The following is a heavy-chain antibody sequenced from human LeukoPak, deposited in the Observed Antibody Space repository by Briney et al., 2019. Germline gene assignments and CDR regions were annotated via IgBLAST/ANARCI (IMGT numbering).Heavy chain of an antibody. V-gene: IGHV3-53*01. CDR2: IYSGGKT. CDR1: GFTVSGTY. CDR3: AKGDYYDSSGYSY. J-gene: IGHJ4*02. Sequence: GGSLRLSCAASGFTVSGTYMSWVRQAPGKGLEWVSVIYSGGKTYYADSVKGRFTISRDNSKNTLYLQMNSLRAEDTAVYYCAKGDYYDSSGYSYWGQGTLVTVSS. D-gene: IGHD3-22*01.